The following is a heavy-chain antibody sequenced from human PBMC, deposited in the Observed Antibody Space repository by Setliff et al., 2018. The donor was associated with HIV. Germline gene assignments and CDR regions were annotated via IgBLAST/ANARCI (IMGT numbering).Heavy chain of an antibody. Sequence: LSLTCTVSGGSIKNSFWSWIRRPPGGGLEWIGYTYHTGSTDYNPALQSRVTIFVDMSKNQFSLKLMSVSPADAAVYFCTRVFPHPYGNSWFDPWGQGTPVTVSS. D-gene: IGHD3-10*01. J-gene: IGHJ5*02. V-gene: IGHV4-59*01. CDR1: GGSIKNSF. CDR2: TYHTGST. CDR3: TRVFPHPYGNSWFDP.